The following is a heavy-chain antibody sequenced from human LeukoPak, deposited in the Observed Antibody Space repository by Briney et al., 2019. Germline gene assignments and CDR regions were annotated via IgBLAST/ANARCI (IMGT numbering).Heavy chain of an antibody. CDR1: GFAFDEHG. D-gene: IGHD2-2*01. CDR2: INWSGGST. J-gene: IGHJ4*02. Sequence: GGSLRLSCTASGFAFDEHGMSWVRQVPGKGLEWVSGINWSGGSTGYADPLRGRFTITRDNAKNSLYLQMDSLRAEDTALYYCARARITSPFYFDYWGQGTLVTVSS. V-gene: IGHV3-20*04. CDR3: ARARITSPFYFDY.